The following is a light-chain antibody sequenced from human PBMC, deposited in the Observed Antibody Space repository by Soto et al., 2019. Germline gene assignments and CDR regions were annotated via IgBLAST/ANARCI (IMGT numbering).Light chain of an antibody. CDR2: DVR. Sequence: QSALAQPASVSGSPGQSITISCTGTSSDVGRYNFVSWFQQRPGKAPKLLIYDVRYWPSGVSDRFSGSKSGNTASLTISGLQTDDEADYYCSSFTTSNTVVFGSGTKVTVL. J-gene: IGLJ1*01. CDR1: SSDVGRYNF. V-gene: IGLV2-14*01. CDR3: SSFTTSNTVV.